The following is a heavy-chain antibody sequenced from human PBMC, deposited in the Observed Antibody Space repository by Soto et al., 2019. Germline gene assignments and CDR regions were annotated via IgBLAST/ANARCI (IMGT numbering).Heavy chain of an antibody. J-gene: IGHJ6*02. CDR2: ISGSGGST. CDR3: AKDLNLNGWSAFYYYGMDV. V-gene: IGHV3-23*01. D-gene: IGHD2-15*01. Sequence: GGSLRLSCAASGFTFSSYAMSWVRQAPGKGLEWVSAISGSGGSTYYADSVKGRFTISRDNSKNTLYLQMNILRAEDTAVYYCAKDLNLNGWSAFYYYGMDVWGQGTTVTVSS. CDR1: GFTFSSYA.